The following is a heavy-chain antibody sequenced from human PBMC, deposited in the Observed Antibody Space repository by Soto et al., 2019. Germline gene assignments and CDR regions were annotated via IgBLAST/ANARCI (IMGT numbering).Heavy chain of an antibody. CDR1: GFTFSSYW. D-gene: IGHD3-9*01. J-gene: IGHJ4*02. CDR3: ARARPSKGGETYYDILTGYYDGPGEFDY. Sequence: PGGSLRLSCAASGFTFSSYWMHCVRQAPGKGLVWVSRINSDGSSTSYADSVKGRFTISRDNAKNTLYLQMNSLRAEDTAVYYCARARPSKGGETYYDILTGYYDGPGEFDYWGQGTLVTVSS. V-gene: IGHV3-74*01. CDR2: INSDGSST.